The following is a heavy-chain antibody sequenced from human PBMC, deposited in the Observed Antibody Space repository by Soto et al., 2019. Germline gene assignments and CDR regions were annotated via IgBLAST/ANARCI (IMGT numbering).Heavy chain of an antibody. CDR2: ISGSGGST. CDR3: ANRPVRLYSGYDVVGY. J-gene: IGHJ4*02. D-gene: IGHD5-12*01. V-gene: IGHV3-23*01. Sequence: GGSLRLSCAASGFTFSSYAMSWDRQAPGKGLEWVSAISGSGGSTYYADSVKGRFTISRDNSKNTLYLQMNSLRAEDTAVYYCANRPVRLYSGYDVVGYWGQGTLVTVSS. CDR1: GFTFSSYA.